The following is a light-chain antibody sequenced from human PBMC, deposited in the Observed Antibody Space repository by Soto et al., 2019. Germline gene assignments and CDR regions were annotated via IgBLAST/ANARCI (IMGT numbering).Light chain of an antibody. J-gene: IGLJ1*01. V-gene: IGLV1-47*02. CDR2: SDH. Sequence: QAVVTQPPSASGTPGQRVTISCSGSYSNIGSNYIYWYQQVPGTAPKLLIYSDHQRPSGVPDRFSGSKSGTSASLAISGLRSEDEADYYCAAWDDRLSGDVFGTGTKLTVL. CDR1: YSNIGSNY. CDR3: AAWDDRLSGDV.